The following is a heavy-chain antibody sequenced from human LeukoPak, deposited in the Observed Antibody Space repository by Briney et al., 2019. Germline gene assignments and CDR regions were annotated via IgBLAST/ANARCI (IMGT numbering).Heavy chain of an antibody. Sequence: GSSVTVSCTASGGTFSIYAISWVRQAPGQGLEWMGGIIPIFGTANYAQKFQGRVTITADESTSTAYMELSSLRSEDTAVYYCARGSYSGSYFPPDYWGQGTLVTVSS. D-gene: IGHD1-26*01. CDR2: IIPIFGTA. CDR1: GGTFSIYA. J-gene: IGHJ4*02. CDR3: ARGSYSGSYFPPDY. V-gene: IGHV1-69*01.